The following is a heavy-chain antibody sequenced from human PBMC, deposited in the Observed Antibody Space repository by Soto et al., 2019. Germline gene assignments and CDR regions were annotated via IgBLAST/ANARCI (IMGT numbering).Heavy chain of an antibody. CDR2: INGDGSST. J-gene: IGHJ1*01. CDR1: GFTFSSYW. Sequence: EVQLVESGGGLVQPGGSLRLSCAASGFTFSSYWMHWVRQAPGKGLVWVSRINGDGSSTTYADSVKGRFTISRDNAKNTLYLQMNSLRAEDTAVYYCAREGGFCSSVTCYKYFHHWGQGTLVTVSS. V-gene: IGHV3-74*01. D-gene: IGHD2-2*02. CDR3: AREGGFCSSVTCYKYFHH.